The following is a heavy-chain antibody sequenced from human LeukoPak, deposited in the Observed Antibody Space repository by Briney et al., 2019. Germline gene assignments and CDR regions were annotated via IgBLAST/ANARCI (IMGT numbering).Heavy chain of an antibody. V-gene: IGHV1-69*01. D-gene: IGHD5-18*01. Sequence: GASVKVSCKASGGTFSSYAISWVRQAPGQGLEWMGGIIPIFGTANYAQKFQGRVTITADESTSTAYMELSSLRSEDTAVYYRARARDWAGYSYGFYYWGQGTLVTVSS. CDR2: IIPIFGTA. J-gene: IGHJ4*02. CDR3: ARARDWAGYSYGFYY. CDR1: GGTFSSYA.